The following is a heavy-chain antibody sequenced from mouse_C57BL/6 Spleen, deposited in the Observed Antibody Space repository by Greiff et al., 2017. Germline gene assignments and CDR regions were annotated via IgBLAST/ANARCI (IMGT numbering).Heavy chain of an antibody. CDR3: ARANWDYFDY. CDR2: ISYSGST. V-gene: IGHV3-1*01. CDR1: GYSITSGYD. Sequence: DVQLVESGPGMVKPSQSLSLTCTVTGYSITSGYDWHWIRHFPGNKLEWMGYISYSGSTNYNPSLKSRISITHDTSKNHFFLKLNSVTTEDTATYYCARANWDYFDYWGQGTTLTVSS. D-gene: IGHD4-1*01. J-gene: IGHJ2*01.